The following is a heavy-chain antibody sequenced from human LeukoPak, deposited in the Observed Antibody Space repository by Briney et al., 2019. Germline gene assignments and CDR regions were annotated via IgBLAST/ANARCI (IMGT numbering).Heavy chain of an antibody. J-gene: IGHJ4*02. Sequence: SETLSLTCTVSGGSISSYYWSWIRQPLGKGLEWIGYIYYSGSTNYNPSLKSRVTISVDTSKNQFSLKLSSVTAADTAVYYCARALGELSLSPFDYWGQGTLVTVSS. CDR3: ARALGELSLSPFDY. CDR1: GGSISSYY. V-gene: IGHV4-59*01. D-gene: IGHD3-16*02. CDR2: IYYSGST.